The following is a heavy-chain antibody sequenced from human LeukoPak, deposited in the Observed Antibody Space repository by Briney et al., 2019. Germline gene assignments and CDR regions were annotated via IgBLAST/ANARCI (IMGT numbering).Heavy chain of an antibody. CDR2: IRSSTYI. V-gene: IGHV3-21*01. J-gene: IGHJ4*02. CDR1: GFTFSSYN. D-gene: IGHD6-6*01. CDR3: ASGQQLGY. Sequence: GGSLRLSCAASGFTFSSYNMNWVRQAPGKGLEWVSSIRSSTYIYYADSVKGRFTISRDNAKNSLYLQMNSLRAEDTAVYYCASGQQLGYWGQGTLVTVSS.